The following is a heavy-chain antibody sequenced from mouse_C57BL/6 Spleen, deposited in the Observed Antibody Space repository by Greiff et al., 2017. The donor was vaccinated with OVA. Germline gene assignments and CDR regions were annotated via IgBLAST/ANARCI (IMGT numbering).Heavy chain of an antibody. CDR3: AREGDGYAYYYAMDY. D-gene: IGHD2-2*01. J-gene: IGHJ4*01. CDR1: GYTFTSYW. CDR2: IYPGSGST. V-gene: IGHV1-55*01. Sequence: VKLQESGAELVKPGASVKMSCKASGYTFTSYWITWVKQRPGQGLEWIGDIYPGSGSTNYNEKFKSKATLTVDTSSSTAYMQLSSLTSEDSAVYYCAREGDGYAYYYAMDYWGQGTSVTVSS.